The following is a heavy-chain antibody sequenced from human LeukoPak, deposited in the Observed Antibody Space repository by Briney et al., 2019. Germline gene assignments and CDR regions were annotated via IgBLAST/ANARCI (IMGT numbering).Heavy chain of an antibody. CDR2: LIPIFGTA. Sequence: SVQVSCQASGGTFSSFAISWVRQAPVQGLEWMGGLIPIFGTANYAQKFQGRVTITADECTSTAYLELSRLTSEETAVYYCARGYSSGGSCSDWGQGTLVTVSS. V-gene: IGHV1-69*13. CDR1: GGTFSSFA. J-gene: IGHJ4*02. D-gene: IGHD2-15*01. CDR3: ARGYSSGGSCSD.